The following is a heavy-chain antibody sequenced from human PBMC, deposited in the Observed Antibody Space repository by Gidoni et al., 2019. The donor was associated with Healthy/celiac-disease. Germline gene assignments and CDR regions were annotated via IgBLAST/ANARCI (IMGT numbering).Heavy chain of an antibody. Sequence: QVQLQESGPGLVKPSETLSLTCTVSAGSLSNYYWSWIRQPPGKGLECVGYFYYSGRTNYNPSLKSRVTISVDTSNNQFSLKLSSVTAADTAVYYCARVLRWPAPYYFDNWGQGTLVTVSS. J-gene: IGHJ4*02. D-gene: IGHD1-1*01. CDR3: ARVLRWPAPYYFDN. CDR1: AGSLSNYY. CDR2: FYYSGRT. V-gene: IGHV4-59*01.